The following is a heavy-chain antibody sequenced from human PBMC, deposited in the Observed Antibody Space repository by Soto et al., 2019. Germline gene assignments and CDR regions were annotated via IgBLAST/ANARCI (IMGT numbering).Heavy chain of an antibody. V-gene: IGHV4-30-2*01. J-gene: IGHJ6*02. CDR2: SFHSGTT. Sequence: KASETLSLTCAVSGGSISSGGYFWSWVRQPPGKGLEWIGYSFHSGTTSYNPPLKSRVIISVDRSKNQFSLKLSSVTTADTAVYYCARGDAGSYGMDVWGQGTTVTVSS. CDR1: GGSISSGGYF. CDR3: ARGDAGSYGMDV.